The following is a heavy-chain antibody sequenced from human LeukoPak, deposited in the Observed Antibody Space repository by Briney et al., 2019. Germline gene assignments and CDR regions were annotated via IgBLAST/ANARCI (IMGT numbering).Heavy chain of an antibody. CDR1: GYTFTSYG. J-gene: IGHJ4*02. V-gene: IGHV1-3*01. CDR3: ARDYYGSGSYYSAY. D-gene: IGHD3-10*01. Sequence: ASVKVSCKASGYTFTSYGISWVRQAPGQGLEWMGWINAGNGNTKYSQKFQGRVTITRDTSASTAYMELSSLRSEDTAVYYCARDYYGSGSYYSAYWGQGTLVTVSS. CDR2: INAGNGNT.